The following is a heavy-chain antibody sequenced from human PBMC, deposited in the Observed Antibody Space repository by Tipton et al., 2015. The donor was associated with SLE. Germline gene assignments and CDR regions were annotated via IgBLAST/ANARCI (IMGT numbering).Heavy chain of an antibody. CDR2: IYYSGST. J-gene: IGHJ2*01. V-gene: IGHV4-31*03. Sequence: TLSLTCTVAGGSISSGGYYWSWIRQHPGKGLEWIGYIYYSGSTYYNPSLKSRVTISVDTSKNQFSLKLSSVTAADTAVYYCARDGGLGYCTNGVCPSDLWGRATLATGSS. D-gene: IGHD2-8*01. CDR3: ARDGGLGYCTNGVCPSDL. CDR1: GGSISSGGYY.